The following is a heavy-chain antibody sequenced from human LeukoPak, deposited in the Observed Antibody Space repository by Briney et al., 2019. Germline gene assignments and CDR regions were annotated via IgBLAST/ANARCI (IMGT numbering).Heavy chain of an antibody. CDR1: GFTFSSYA. Sequence: GGSLRLSCAASGFTFSSYAMHWVRQAPGKGLERVAVISYDGSSKYYADSVKGRFTTSRDNSKNTLYLQMNSLRAEDTAVYYCARERPREVVAYYFDYWGQGTLVTVSS. CDR2: ISYDGSSK. J-gene: IGHJ4*02. V-gene: IGHV3-30-3*01. D-gene: IGHD2-15*01. CDR3: ARERPREVVAYYFDY.